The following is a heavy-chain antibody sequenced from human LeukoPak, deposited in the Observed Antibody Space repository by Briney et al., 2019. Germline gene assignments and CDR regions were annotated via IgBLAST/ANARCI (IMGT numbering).Heavy chain of an antibody. J-gene: IGHJ4*02. CDR2: ISWNSGSI. D-gene: IGHD5-18*01. CDR3: AEGVWGYSYGSYFDY. V-gene: IGHV3-9*01. CDR1: GFTFDDYA. Sequence: GGSLRLSCAASGFTFDDYAMHWVRQAPGKGLEWVSGISWNSGSIGYADSVKGRFTISRDNAKNSLYLQMNSLRAEDTALYYCAEGVWGYSYGSYFDYWGQGTLVTVSS.